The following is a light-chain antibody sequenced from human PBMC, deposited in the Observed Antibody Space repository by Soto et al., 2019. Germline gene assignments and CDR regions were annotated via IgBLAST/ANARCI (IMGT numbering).Light chain of an antibody. CDR3: QRRRNLPLT. V-gene: IGKV3-11*01. CDR1: QSVSSY. CDR2: DAS. Sequence: EIVLTQSPATLYLSPEERATLSCRASQSVSSYFAWYQQNPGQPPRLLIYDASNRATGIPAKFSGSRSGTDITLTISSLEPEDFAYYYCQRRRNLPLTFGGGTKVEIK. J-gene: IGKJ4*02.